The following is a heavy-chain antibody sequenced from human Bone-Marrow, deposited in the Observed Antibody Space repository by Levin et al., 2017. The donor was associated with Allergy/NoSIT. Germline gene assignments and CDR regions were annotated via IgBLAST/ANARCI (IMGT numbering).Heavy chain of an antibody. V-gene: IGHV3-23*01. D-gene: IGHD3-10*01. CDR3: AKDRDFYGSGSLGN. CDR2: ISGSGDST. Sequence: PGGSLRLSCAASGFTFSNYAMSWVRQAPGKGLEWVSGISGSGDSTYDGDSVKGRFTISRANSKNTLYLQMNSLRAEDTAVYYCAKDRDFYGSGSLGNWGQGTLVTVSS. CDR1: GFTFSNYA. J-gene: IGHJ4*02.